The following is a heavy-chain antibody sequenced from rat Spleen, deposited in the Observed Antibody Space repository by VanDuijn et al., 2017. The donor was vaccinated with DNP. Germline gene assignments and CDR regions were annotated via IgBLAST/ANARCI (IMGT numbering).Heavy chain of an antibody. CDR3: ARGDILRSFDY. Sequence: QLQESGPGLVKPSQSLSLTCFVTGFSITSGHRWNWIRKFPGNKLEWMAYINNAGNTNYNPSLKSRISITRDTSKNQFFLQVNSVTTEDTATYYCARGDILRSFDYWGQGVMVTVSS. CDR2: INNAGNT. CDR1: GFSITSGHR. J-gene: IGHJ2*01. V-gene: IGHV3-3*01. D-gene: IGHD1-6*01.